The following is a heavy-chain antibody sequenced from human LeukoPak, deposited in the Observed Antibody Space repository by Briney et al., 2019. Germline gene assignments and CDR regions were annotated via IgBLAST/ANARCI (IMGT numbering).Heavy chain of an antibody. CDR3: ARAYYYDSSGQGAFDI. D-gene: IGHD3-22*01. CDR1: GYTFTGYY. J-gene: IGHJ3*02. CDR2: VNPNSGGT. Sequence: ASVKVSXKASGYTFTGYYMHWVRQAPGQGLEWMGRVNPNSGGTNYAQKFQGRVTMTRDTSISTAYMELSRLRSDDTAVYYCARAYYYDSSGQGAFDIWGQGTMVAVSS. V-gene: IGHV1-2*06.